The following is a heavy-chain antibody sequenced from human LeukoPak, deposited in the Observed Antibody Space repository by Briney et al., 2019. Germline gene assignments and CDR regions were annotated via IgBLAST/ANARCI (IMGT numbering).Heavy chain of an antibody. J-gene: IGHJ4*02. D-gene: IGHD1-26*01. CDR2: IYYSGST. CDR1: GGSISSYY. V-gene: IGHV4-59*01. CDR3: ARVASGSLLR. Sequence: SETLSLTCTASGGSISSYYRSWIRQPPGKGLEWIGYIYYSGSTNYNPSLKSRVTISVDTSKNQFSLKLSSVTAADTAVYYCARVASGSLLRWGQGTLVTVSS.